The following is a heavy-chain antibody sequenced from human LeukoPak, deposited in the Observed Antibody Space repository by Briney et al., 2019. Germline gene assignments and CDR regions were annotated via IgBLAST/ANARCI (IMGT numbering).Heavy chain of an antibody. Sequence: GGSLRLSCAASGITVSSRYMSWVRQAPGKGLEWASVIYSGGSTHCADSVQGRFTISRDNSKNTLYLQMQSLRAEDTAVYFCATDQVATAGPFGAWGQGTLVTVSS. D-gene: IGHD3-16*01. CDR1: GITVSSRY. J-gene: IGHJ5*02. V-gene: IGHV3-66*01. CDR2: IYSGGST. CDR3: ATDQVATAGPFGA.